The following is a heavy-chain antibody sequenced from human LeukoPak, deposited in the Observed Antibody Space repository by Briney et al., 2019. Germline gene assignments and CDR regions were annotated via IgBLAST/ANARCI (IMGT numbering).Heavy chain of an antibody. CDR1: EYTFSNYY. Sequence: GESLKISCKGSEYTFSNYYIGWVRQMPGKGLEWMGIIYPGDSNTIYSPSFQGRVTISADKSFSSAYLQWSSLKASDTAIYYCARHFCSAGSCYLDYWGQGTLVTVSS. V-gene: IGHV5-51*01. J-gene: IGHJ4*02. D-gene: IGHD2-15*01. CDR2: IYPGDSNT. CDR3: ARHFCSAGSCYLDY.